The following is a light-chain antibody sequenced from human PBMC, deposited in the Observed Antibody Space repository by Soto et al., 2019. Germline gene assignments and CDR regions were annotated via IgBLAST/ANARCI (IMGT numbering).Light chain of an antibody. V-gene: IGKV1-9*01. CDR3: QQLFDSPIT. J-gene: IGKJ5*01. Sequence: DVRLTHSQSFVSASIGESVTITFLASQVISTSLAWYQVKPGKAPKLLIYAASTLESGVPSRFSATVSGTEFSLTITSLQPEDFATYYCQQLFDSPITFGQRTRLAIK. CDR1: QVISTS. CDR2: AAS.